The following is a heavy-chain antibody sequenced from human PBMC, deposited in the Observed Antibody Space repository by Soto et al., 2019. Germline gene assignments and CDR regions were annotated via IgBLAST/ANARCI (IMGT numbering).Heavy chain of an antibody. CDR1: GGAISSSSYY. D-gene: IGHD4-17*01. J-gene: IGHJ4*02. V-gene: IGHV4-39*02. Sequence: SETLSLTCTVSGGAISSSSYYWGWICQPPGKGLEWIGSIYHSGSTYYNPSLKSRVTISIDTSKNQFSLKLTSVTAADTALYYWARGTVTTSSYSTDFDYWGQGALVTVSS. CDR3: ARGTVTTSSYSTDFDY. CDR2: IYHSGST.